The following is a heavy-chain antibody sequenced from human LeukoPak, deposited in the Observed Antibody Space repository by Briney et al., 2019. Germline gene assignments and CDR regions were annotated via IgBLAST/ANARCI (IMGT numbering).Heavy chain of an antibody. CDR3: AKDPYSSSWDGGNYFDY. Sequence: PRRSLRLSCAASGFTFDDYAMHWVRQAPGKGLEWVSGISWNSGSIGYADSVKGRFTISRDNAKNSLYLQMNSLRAEDTALYYCAKDPYSSSWDGGNYFDYWGQGTLVTVSS. V-gene: IGHV3-9*01. J-gene: IGHJ4*02. CDR1: GFTFDDYA. CDR2: ISWNSGSI. D-gene: IGHD6-13*01.